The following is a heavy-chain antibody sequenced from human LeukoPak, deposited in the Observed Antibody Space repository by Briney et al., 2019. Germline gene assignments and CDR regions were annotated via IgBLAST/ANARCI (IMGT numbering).Heavy chain of an antibody. CDR3: AGSRGSSGGDAFDI. CDR1: GGSISSYY. CDR2: IYYSGST. J-gene: IGHJ3*02. D-gene: IGHD1-26*01. V-gene: IGHV4-59*01. Sequence: SETLSLTCTVSGGSISSYYWSWIRQPPGKGLEWIGYIYYSGSTNYNPSLKSRVTISVDTSKNQFSLKLSSVTAADTAVYYCAGSRGSSGGDAFDIWGQGTMVTVSS.